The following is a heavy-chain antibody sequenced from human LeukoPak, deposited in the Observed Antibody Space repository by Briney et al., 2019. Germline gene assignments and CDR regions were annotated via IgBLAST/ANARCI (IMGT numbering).Heavy chain of an antibody. CDR1: GFTFSSYA. V-gene: IGHV3-23*01. D-gene: IGHD2/OR15-2a*01. CDR3: AKFLKAFGMDV. CDR2: ISGSGGNT. J-gene: IGHJ6*04. Sequence: PGGSLRLSCAASGFTFSSYAMSWVRQAPGKGLEWVSAISGSGGNTYYAESVKGRFTISRDNSNNTLYLQMSSLRAEDTALYYCAKFLKAFGMDVWGKGTTVTVSS.